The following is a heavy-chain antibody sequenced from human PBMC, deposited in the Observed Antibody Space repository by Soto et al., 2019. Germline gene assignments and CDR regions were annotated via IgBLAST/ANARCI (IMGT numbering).Heavy chain of an antibody. Sequence: SETLSLTCAFSGGSISSGGYSLSWIRQPPGKGLEWIGYMYHSGSTYYNPSLKSRVTISIDRSKNQFSLKLSSVTAADTAVYYYVGDFDYWGQGTLVTVSS. V-gene: IGHV4-30-2*01. CDR3: VGDFDY. CDR1: GGSISSGGYS. J-gene: IGHJ4*02. CDR2: MYHSGST.